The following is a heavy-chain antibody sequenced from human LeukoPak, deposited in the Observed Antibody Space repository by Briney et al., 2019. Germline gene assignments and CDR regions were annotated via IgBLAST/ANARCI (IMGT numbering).Heavy chain of an antibody. Sequence: ASVKVSCKASNYPFTRYGISWVRQAPGQGLEWMGWISGSNGNTNYAQRFQGRVSMTADASTGTAYLELRSLRSDDTAVYYCARSGRGTYYYFDLWGQGTLVTVSS. CDR3: ARSGRGTYYYFDL. CDR1: NYPFTRYG. V-gene: IGHV1-18*01. CDR2: ISGSNGNT. J-gene: IGHJ4*02. D-gene: IGHD1-26*01.